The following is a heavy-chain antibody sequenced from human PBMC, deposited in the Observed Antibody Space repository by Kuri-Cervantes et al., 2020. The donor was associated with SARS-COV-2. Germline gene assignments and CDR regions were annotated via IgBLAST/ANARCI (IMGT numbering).Heavy chain of an antibody. Sequence: SVKVSCKASGYTFTSYDINWVRQATGQGLEWMGRIIPIFGTANYAQKFQGRVTITADESTSTAYMELSSLRSEDTAVYYCASQEGSGWYPASFQHWGQGTLVTVSS. CDR1: GYTFTSYD. J-gene: IGHJ1*01. V-gene: IGHV1-69*13. CDR2: IIPIFGTA. D-gene: IGHD6-19*01. CDR3: ASQEGSGWYPASFQH.